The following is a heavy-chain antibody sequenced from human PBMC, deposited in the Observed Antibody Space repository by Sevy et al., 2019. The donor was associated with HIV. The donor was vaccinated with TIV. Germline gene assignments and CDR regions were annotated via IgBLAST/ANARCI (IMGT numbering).Heavy chain of an antibody. V-gene: IGHV3-30*03. D-gene: IGHD3-10*01. J-gene: IGHJ6*02. Sequence: GGSLRLSCVGSGFTFRNFGVHWLRQAPGKGLEWLSVVSYDGSSKYYVDSVKGRFIVSRDNSKNTLYLQMNSLRTGDTAVYYCARGGSGDDYYYGVDVWGQGTTVTVSS. CDR3: ARGGSGDDYYYGVDV. CDR1: GFTFRNFG. CDR2: VSYDGSSK.